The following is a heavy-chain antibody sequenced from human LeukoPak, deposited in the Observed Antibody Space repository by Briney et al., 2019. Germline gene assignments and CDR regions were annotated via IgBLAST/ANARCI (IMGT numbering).Heavy chain of an antibody. CDR1: GGSISSNSYY. D-gene: IGHD2-2*01. CDR2: IYYSGST. CDR3: ARGDCSSTICYSPMDV. Sequence: KTSETLSLTCTVSGGSISSNSYYWGWIRQPPGKGLKWIGSIYYSGSTYYNPSLKSRVTISVDTSKNQFSLKVNSVTAADTAVYYCARGDCSSTICYSPMDVWGKGTTVTVSS. V-gene: IGHV4-39*07. J-gene: IGHJ6*03.